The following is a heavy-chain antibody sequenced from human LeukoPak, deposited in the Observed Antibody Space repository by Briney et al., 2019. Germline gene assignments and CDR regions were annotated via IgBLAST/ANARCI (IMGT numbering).Heavy chain of an antibody. Sequence: PSETLSLTCTVSGGSISTYYWNWIRQPPGKGLEWIGYIYHSGSTNYNPSLQSRVTISVDTSKNQFSLKLSSVTAADTAVYYCAREDSSGYEDYWGQGTLVTVSS. D-gene: IGHD3-22*01. CDR3: AREDSSGYEDY. V-gene: IGHV4-59*12. CDR2: IYHSGST. J-gene: IGHJ4*02. CDR1: GGSISTYY.